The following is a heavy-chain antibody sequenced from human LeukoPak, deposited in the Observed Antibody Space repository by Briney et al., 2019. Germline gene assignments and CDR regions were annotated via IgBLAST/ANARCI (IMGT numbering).Heavy chain of an antibody. V-gene: IGHV5-51*01. CDR1: GFSFTSYW. Sequence: GESLKISCKGSGFSFTSYWIAWVRQMPGKGLEWMGIIYPGDSDARYSPSFQGQVTISADKSISSAYLQWSSLKASDTALYYCARQYYDGSNSNTKTGGSYYFDYWGQGTLVTVSS. CDR3: ARQYYDGSNSNTKTGGSYYFDY. J-gene: IGHJ4*02. D-gene: IGHD3-22*01. CDR2: IYPGDSDA.